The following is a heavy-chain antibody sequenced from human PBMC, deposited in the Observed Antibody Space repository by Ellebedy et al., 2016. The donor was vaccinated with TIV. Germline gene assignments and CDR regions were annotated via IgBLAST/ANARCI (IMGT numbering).Heavy chain of an antibody. CDR2: IDYSGST. J-gene: IGHJ4*02. CDR1: GGSISSGGYY. Sequence: SETLSLXXTVSGGSISSGGYYWGWIRQPPGKGLEWIGSIDYSGSTYYNPSLKSRVIISVDTSKNQFSLKLSSVTAADTAVYYCARHTTQLAWGFFDYWGQGTLVTVSS. D-gene: IGHD6-13*01. CDR3: ARHTTQLAWGFFDY. V-gene: IGHV4-39*01.